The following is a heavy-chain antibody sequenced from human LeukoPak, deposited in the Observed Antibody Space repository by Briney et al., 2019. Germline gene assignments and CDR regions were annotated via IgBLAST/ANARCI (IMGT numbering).Heavy chain of an antibody. D-gene: IGHD2-2*01. CDR1: GGSISSSSYY. CDR2: IYYSGST. V-gene: IGHV4-39*01. J-gene: IGHJ5*02. Sequence: SETLSLTCTVSGGSISSSSYYWGWIRQPPGKGLEWIGSIYYSGSTYYNPSLKSRVTISVDASKNQFSLKLSSVTAADTAVYYCARPYCSSTSCYARDWFDPWGQGTLVTVSS. CDR3: ARPYCSSTSCYARDWFDP.